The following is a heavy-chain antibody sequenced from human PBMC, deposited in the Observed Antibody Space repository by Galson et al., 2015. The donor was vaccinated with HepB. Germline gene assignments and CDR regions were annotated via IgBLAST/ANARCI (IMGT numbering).Heavy chain of an antibody. D-gene: IGHD3-22*01. Sequence: SLRLSCAASGFTFSSYSMNWVRQAPGKGLEWVSYISSSSSTIYYADSVKGRFTISRDNAKNSLYLQMNSLRAEDTAVYYCASVWGGYYDSSGYPVDYWGQGTLVTVS. J-gene: IGHJ4*02. CDR1: GFTFSSYS. CDR3: ASVWGGYYDSSGYPVDY. CDR2: ISSSSSTI. V-gene: IGHV3-48*04.